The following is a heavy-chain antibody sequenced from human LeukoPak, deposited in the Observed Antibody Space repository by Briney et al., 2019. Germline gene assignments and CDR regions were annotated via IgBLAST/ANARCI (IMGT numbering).Heavy chain of an antibody. CDR3: SRQSAGWYLPDY. V-gene: IGHV5-51*01. CDR2: IYPDYSET. CDR1: GSIFNTYW. D-gene: IGHD6-19*01. Sequence: GASLQISCQGSGSIFNTYWIAWVRQVSGKVLEWVGIIYPDYSETKYSPSFQGQVFISADKSINTAYLQWSSVKASDSALYYCSRQSAGWYLPDYWGQGTLVTVSS. J-gene: IGHJ4*02.